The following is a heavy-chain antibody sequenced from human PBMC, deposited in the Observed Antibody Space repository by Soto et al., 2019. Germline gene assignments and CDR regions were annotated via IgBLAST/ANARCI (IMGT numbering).Heavy chain of an antibody. CDR2: IYYSGST. D-gene: IGHD3-16*02. CDR1: GGSISSSSYY. V-gene: IGHV4-39*01. CDR3: ATRLGELSLYFDY. Sequence: SETLSLTCTVSGGSISSSSYYWGWIRQPPGKGLVWIGSIYYSGSTYYNPSLKSRVTISVDTSKNQFSLKLSSVTAADTAVYYCATRLGELSLYFDYWGQGTLVTVSS. J-gene: IGHJ4*02.